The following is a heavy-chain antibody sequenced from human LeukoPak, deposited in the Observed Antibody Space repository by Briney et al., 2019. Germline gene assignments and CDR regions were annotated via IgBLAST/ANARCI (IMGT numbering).Heavy chain of an antibody. CDR3: ARRCSSNSCPFDY. J-gene: IGHJ4*02. V-gene: IGHV5-10-1*01. Sequence: GESLKISCKGSGYSFTSYWISWVRQMPGKGLEWMGRIDPSDSYTNYSPSFQGHVTLSADKSISTAYLQWSSLKASDTAMYYCARRCSSNSCPFDYWGQGPLVTVSS. D-gene: IGHD2-2*01. CDR1: GYSFTSYW. CDR2: IDPSDSYT.